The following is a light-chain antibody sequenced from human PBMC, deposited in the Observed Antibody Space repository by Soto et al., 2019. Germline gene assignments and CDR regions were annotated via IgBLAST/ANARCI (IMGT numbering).Light chain of an antibody. J-gene: IGKJ5*01. CDR3: QQYNNGPPIT. V-gene: IGKV3D-15*01. CDR1: QSVTSN. Sequence: EIVLTQSPDTLAVSPGEVATLSCWASQSVTSNLAWYQQKRGQAPRLLIYAASTRATGVPARFSGSGSGTEFTLTISSLQSEDFAVYYCQQYNNGPPITFGQGTRLEIK. CDR2: AAS.